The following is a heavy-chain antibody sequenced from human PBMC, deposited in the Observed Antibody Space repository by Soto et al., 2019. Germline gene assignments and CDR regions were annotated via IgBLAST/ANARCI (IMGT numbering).Heavy chain of an antibody. CDR1: GFTFSSSE. D-gene: IGHD1-26*01. J-gene: IGHJ3*01. CDR3: ARRASR. Sequence: EVQLVESGGGLVQPGGSLRLSCAVSGFTFSSSEMYWVRQAPGKGLEWISYIHPSGQPIFYADSVKGRFTISRDNAKNSLFLQMNSLRAEDTAVYYCARRASRWGQGKMVTVSS. CDR2: IHPSGQPI. V-gene: IGHV3-48*03.